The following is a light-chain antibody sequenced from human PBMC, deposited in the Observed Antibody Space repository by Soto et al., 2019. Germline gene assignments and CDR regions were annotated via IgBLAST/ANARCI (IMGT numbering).Light chain of an antibody. CDR1: SANIGAGYD. CDR3: QSYDSSLSGVV. V-gene: IGLV1-40*01. J-gene: IGLJ2*01. CDR2: GNS. Sequence: QSVLTQPPSVSGAPGQRVTISCTGSSANIGAGYDVHWYQQLPGTAPKLLIYGNSNRPSGVPDRFHGSKSGTSASLAITGLQAEDEADYYCQSYDSSLSGVVFGGGTKLTVL.